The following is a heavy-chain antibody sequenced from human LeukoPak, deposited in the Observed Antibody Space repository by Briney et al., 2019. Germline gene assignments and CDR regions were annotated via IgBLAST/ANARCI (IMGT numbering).Heavy chain of an antibody. J-gene: IGHJ5*02. CDR1: GDSISSSSDY. V-gene: IGHV4-39*01. D-gene: IGHD2-2*01. CDR3: AGPSPAAGWFDP. CDR2: IYYSGST. Sequence: SETLSLTCTVSGDSISSSSDYWGWIRQPPGKGLEWIGSIYYSGSTYYNPSLKSRVTISVDTSKNQFSLKLSSVTAADTAVYYCAGPSPAAGWFDPWGQGTLVTVSS.